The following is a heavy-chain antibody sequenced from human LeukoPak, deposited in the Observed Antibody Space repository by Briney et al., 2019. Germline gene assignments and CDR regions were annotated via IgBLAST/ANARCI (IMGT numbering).Heavy chain of an antibody. D-gene: IGHD3-3*01. CDR1: GGTFSSYA. J-gene: IGHJ4*02. CDR2: IIPIFGTA. Sequence: ASVKVSCKASGGTFSSYAISWVRQAPGQGLGWMGGIIPIFGTANYAQKFQGRVTITADESTSTAYMELSSLRSEDTAVYYCAREASSYSGYDFWSGYQHWGQGTPVTVSS. V-gene: IGHV1-69*13. CDR3: AREASSYSGYDFWSGYQH.